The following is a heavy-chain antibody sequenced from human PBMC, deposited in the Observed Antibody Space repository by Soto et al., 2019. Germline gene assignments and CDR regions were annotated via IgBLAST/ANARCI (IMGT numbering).Heavy chain of an antibody. J-gene: IGHJ4*02. CDR3: ARTHYDILTGYYTSHFDY. CDR1: GYTFTSYG. V-gene: IGHV1-18*01. CDR2: ISAYNGNT. Sequence: ASVKVSCKASGYTFTSYGISWVRQAPGQGLEWMGWISAYNGNTNYAQKLQGRVTMTTDTSTSTAYMELRSLRSDDTAVYYCARTHYDILTGYYTSHFDYWGQGTLVTVSS. D-gene: IGHD3-9*01.